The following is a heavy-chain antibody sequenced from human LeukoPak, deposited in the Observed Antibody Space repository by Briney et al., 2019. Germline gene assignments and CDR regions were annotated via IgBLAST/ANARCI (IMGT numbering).Heavy chain of an antibody. CDR1: GFTFSSYW. J-gene: IGHJ3*02. V-gene: IGHV3-7*03. CDR3: TGYYDSSGYYLPSFAFDI. D-gene: IGHD3-22*01. CDR2: IKQDGSEK. Sequence: PGGSLRLSCAASGFTFSSYWMSWVRQAPGKGLEGVANIKQDGSEKYYVDSVKGRFTISRDNAKNSLYLQMNSLRAEDMALYYCTGYYDSSGYYLPSFAFDIWGQGTMVTVSS.